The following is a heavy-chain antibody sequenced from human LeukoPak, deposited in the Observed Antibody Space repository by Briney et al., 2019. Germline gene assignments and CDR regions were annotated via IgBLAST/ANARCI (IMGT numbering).Heavy chain of an antibody. J-gene: IGHJ4*02. CDR1: GGSFSGCY. CDR3: ARGGQGYFDY. V-gene: IGHV4-34*01. Sequence: SETLSLTCAVYGGSFSGCYWSWIRQPPGKGLEWIGEINHSGSTNYNPSLKSRVTISVDTSKNQFSLKLSSVTAADTAVYYCARGGQGYFDYRGQGTLVTVSS. CDR2: INHSGST.